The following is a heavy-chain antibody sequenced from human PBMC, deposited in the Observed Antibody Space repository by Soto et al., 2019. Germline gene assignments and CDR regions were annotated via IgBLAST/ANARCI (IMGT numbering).Heavy chain of an antibody. CDR1: GFTFSSYS. D-gene: IGHD3-16*01. CDR2: ISSSSSNI. Sequence: EVQLVESGGGLVKPGGSLRLSCAASGFTFSSYSMNWVRQAPGKGLEWVSSISSSSSNIYYADAVKGRFTMSRDNAKNLVYLEMNSLRAEDTAGFYLARDGGRRGGGYFDLWGRGTLVTVSS. J-gene: IGHJ2*01. CDR3: ARDGGRRGGGYFDL. V-gene: IGHV3-21*06.